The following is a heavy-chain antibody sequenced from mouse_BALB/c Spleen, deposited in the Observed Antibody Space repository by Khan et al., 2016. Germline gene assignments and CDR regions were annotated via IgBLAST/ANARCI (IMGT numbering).Heavy chain of an antibody. D-gene: IGHD1-2*01. J-gene: IGHJ2*01. CDR2: ISYSGST. CDR1: GYSFTSGYG. V-gene: IGHV3-2*02. Sequence: EVQLQESGPGLVKPSQSLSLTCTVTGYSFTSGYGWKWIRQFPGNKLEWMGYISYSGSTNYNPSFKCRISITRDTSKNQFLLQLNAMTTEDTATYYCARTARIEYWGQGTTLAVSS. CDR3: ARTARIEY.